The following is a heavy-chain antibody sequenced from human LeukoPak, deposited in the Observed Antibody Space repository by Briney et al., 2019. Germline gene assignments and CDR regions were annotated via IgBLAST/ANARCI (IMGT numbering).Heavy chain of an antibody. CDR1: GFTFSRSW. CDR3: AKDDLVPAALFDY. D-gene: IGHD2-2*01. Sequence: GGSLRLSCAASGFTFSRSWMSWVRQAPGKGLEWVANIKEDGSQRNYVDSVKGRFTISRDNAMNTLYLQMNSLRAEDTAVYYCAKDDLVPAALFDYWGQGTLVTVSS. J-gene: IGHJ4*02. CDR2: IKEDGSQR. V-gene: IGHV3-7*03.